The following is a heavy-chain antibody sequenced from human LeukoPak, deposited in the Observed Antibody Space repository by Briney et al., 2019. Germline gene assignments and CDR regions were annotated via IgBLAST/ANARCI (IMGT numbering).Heavy chain of an antibody. Sequence: PGGSLSLSCAASGFTVSSNYMSWVRQAPGKGLEWVSVIYSGGSTYYADSVKGRFTISRDNSKNTLYLQMNSLRAEDTAVYYCARDRRDYYDSSGPFDYWGQGTLVTVSS. CDR3: ARDRRDYYDSSGPFDY. D-gene: IGHD3-22*01. V-gene: IGHV3-66*02. CDR2: IYSGGST. CDR1: GFTVSSNY. J-gene: IGHJ4*02.